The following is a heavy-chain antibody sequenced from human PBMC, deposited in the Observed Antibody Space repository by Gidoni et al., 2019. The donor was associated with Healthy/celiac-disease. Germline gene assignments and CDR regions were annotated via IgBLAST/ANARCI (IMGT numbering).Heavy chain of an antibody. V-gene: IGHV4-59*01. J-gene: IGHJ6*02. D-gene: IGHD3-3*01. Sequence: QLQLQESVSGLVKPSATLSLTCTVSGGSISSYYWSWIRQPPGKGLEWIGYIYYSGSTNYNPSLKSRVTISVDTSKNQFSLKLSSVTAADTAVYYCARNREILSVSGGMDVWGQGTTVTVSS. CDR2: IYYSGST. CDR1: GGSISSYY. CDR3: ARNREILSVSGGMDV.